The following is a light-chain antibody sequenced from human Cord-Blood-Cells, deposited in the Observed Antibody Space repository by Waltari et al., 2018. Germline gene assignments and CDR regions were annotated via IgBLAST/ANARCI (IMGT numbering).Light chain of an antibody. V-gene: IGLV2-8*01. CDR2: EVS. CDR1: SSAVGGYNY. Sequence: QSALTQPPSASGSPGQSVTISCTGTSSAVGGYNYVPLYQQHPGKAPKLMIYEVSKRPSGVPDRFSGSKSGNTASLTVSGLQAEDEADYYCSSYAGSNNYVFGTGTKVTVL. J-gene: IGLJ1*01. CDR3: SSYAGSNNYV.